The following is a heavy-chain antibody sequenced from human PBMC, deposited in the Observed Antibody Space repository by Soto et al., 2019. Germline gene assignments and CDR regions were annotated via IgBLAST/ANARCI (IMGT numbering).Heavy chain of an antibody. CDR3: AKDLRGPRDY. CDR2: ISGSGGST. Sequence: EVQLLESGGGLVQPGGSLRLSCTASGFTFSSYAMSWVRQAPGKGLEWVSAISGSGGSTYYADSVKGRFTISRDNSKNAQDLQMNSLRAEDTAVYYCAKDLRGPRDYWGQGTLVTVSS. CDR1: GFTFSSYA. V-gene: IGHV3-23*01. J-gene: IGHJ4*02. D-gene: IGHD3-10*01.